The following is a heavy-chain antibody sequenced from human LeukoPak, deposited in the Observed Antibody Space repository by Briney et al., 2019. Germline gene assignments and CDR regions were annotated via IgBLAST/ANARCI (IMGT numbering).Heavy chain of an antibody. CDR1: GYTFTGYY. D-gene: IGHD5-24*01. CDR3: ARDGRDGYNLVHY. J-gene: IGHJ4*02. CDR2: INPNSGGT. Sequence: GASVKVSCKASGYTFTGYYIHWVRQAPGQGLGWMGWINPNSGGTNYAQKFQVRVTMTRDTSISAVYMELNMLRSDDTAVYYCARDGRDGYNLVHYWGQGTLVTVSS. V-gene: IGHV1-2*02.